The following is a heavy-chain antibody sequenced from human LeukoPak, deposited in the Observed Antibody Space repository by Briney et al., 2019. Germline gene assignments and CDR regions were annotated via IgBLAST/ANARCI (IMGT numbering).Heavy chain of an antibody. CDR2: INPTGTSS. CDR3: AKDPFHWGTIYFDY. J-gene: IGHJ4*02. D-gene: IGHD7-27*01. CDR1: GYTFTSYD. V-gene: IGHV1-46*01. Sequence: ASVKVSCKASGYTFTSYDINWVRQAPGQGLEWVGLINPTGTSSWSAQKFQGRVTLTRDVSTSTDYMELSSLRSEDTAVYYCAKDPFHWGTIYFDYWGQGTLVTVSS.